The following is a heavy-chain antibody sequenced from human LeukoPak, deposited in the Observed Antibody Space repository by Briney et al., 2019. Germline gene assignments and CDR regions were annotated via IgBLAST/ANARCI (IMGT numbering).Heavy chain of an antibody. J-gene: IGHJ3*02. Sequence: GGSLRLSCAASGFAFSAYGMDWVRQAPGKGLEWVAVTWHDGTNKYYADSVKGRFTISRDNSKNTLYLQMDSLRDEETGVYYCVRGGPNWPSEPFDICGQGTMVTVSS. CDR2: TWHDGTNK. D-gene: IGHD1-1*01. CDR3: VRGGPNWPSEPFDI. V-gene: IGHV3-33*08. CDR1: GFAFSAYG.